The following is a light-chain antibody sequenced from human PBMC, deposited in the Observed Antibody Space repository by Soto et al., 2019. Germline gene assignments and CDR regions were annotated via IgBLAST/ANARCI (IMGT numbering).Light chain of an antibody. CDR2: GAS. Sequence: IVMTQSPATLSVSPGETATLSCRASQSVSPSLAWYQQKPGQAPRLLISGASTRATCVPARFSGSGSETEFTLTISSLQSEDFAVYYCQQYNNWWTFGQGTKVDIK. CDR3: QQYNNWWT. V-gene: IGKV3-15*01. CDR1: QSVSPS. J-gene: IGKJ1*01.